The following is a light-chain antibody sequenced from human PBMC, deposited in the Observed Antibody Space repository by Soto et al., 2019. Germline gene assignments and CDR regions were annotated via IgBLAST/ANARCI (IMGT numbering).Light chain of an antibody. CDR2: GSS. V-gene: IGKV3-20*01. Sequence: EIVLTQYPGTLSLSPGERATLSCRASQSVSSSYLAWYQKKPGQAPRLLIYGSSSTATGIPDRFSGSGSGTYFTITISKLEPEDFAGDYCRQYGSSLTLGGGTKVEIK. CDR1: QSVSSSY. CDR3: RQYGSSLT. J-gene: IGKJ4*01.